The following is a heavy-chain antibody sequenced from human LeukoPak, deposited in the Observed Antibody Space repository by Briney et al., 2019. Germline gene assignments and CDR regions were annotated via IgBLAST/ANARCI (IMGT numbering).Heavy chain of an antibody. CDR3: ARGQTSGPGRDGYNRPLRAFDV. J-gene: IGHJ3*01. CDR1: GGSFSGYY. D-gene: IGHD5-24*01. Sequence: SETLSLTCAVYGGSFSGYYWSWIRQPPGKGLEWIGEINHSGSTNYNPSLKSRVTISVDTSKNQFSLKLSSVTAADTAVYYCARGQTSGPGRDGYNRPLRAFDVWGQGTMVTVSS. V-gene: IGHV4-34*01. CDR2: INHSGST.